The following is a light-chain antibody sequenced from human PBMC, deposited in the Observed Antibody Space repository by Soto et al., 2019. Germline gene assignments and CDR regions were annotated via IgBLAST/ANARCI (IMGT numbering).Light chain of an antibody. J-gene: IGKJ4*01. Sequence: EIVVTQSPATLSVSPGERATLSCRASQSVGNNFAWYQQKPGQAPRLLIFATYTRATGVPARFSGSGSGTECTLTISSLQSEDFAVYYCQQYGDWPLTFGGGAKVEIE. CDR2: ATY. CDR1: QSVGNN. CDR3: QQYGDWPLT. V-gene: IGKV3-15*01.